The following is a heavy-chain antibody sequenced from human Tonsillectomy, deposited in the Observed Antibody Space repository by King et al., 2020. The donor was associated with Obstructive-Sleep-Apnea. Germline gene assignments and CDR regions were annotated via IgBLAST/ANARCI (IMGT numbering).Heavy chain of an antibody. Sequence: VQLQESGPGLVKPSETLSLTCAVSGGSISSSNWWSWVRQPPGKGLEWIGEIYHSESTNYNPSLKSRVTISVDKSKNQFSLKVSAVTAKDTAGYDCARGPPHYCSGGSCYSYGLDYWGQGTLVTVSS. V-gene: IGHV4-4*02. D-gene: IGHD2-15*01. CDR1: GGSISSSNW. J-gene: IGHJ4*02. CDR3: ARGPPHYCSGGSCYSYGLDY. CDR2: IYHSEST.